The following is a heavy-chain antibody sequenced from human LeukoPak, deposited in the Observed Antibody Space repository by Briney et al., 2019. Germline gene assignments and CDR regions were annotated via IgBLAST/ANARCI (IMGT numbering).Heavy chain of an antibody. CDR3: AKDDYYGSGSSYYGMDV. Sequence: GGSLRLSCAASGFTFSSYGMHWVRQAPGKGQEWVAVISYDGSNKYYADSVKGRFTISRDNSKNTLYLQMNSLRAEDTAVYYCAKDDYYGSGSSYYGMDVWGQGTTVTVSS. V-gene: IGHV3-30*18. CDR1: GFTFSSYG. CDR2: ISYDGSNK. D-gene: IGHD3-10*01. J-gene: IGHJ6*02.